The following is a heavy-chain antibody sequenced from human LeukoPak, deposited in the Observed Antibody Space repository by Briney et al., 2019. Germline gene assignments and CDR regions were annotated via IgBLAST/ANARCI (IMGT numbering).Heavy chain of an antibody. D-gene: IGHD3-10*01. V-gene: IGHV1-2*02. CDR1: GYTFTNYF. J-gene: IGHJ6*03. Sequence: ASVKVSCKASGYTFTNYFIHWVGQAPGQGLEWRGWINPNSGATNYAQRFQGRVTLTRDTSIRTVYMDLRSLRSDDTAVYYCVKTTGFGHNYCFYYMDVWGKGTTVTVSS. CDR2: INPNSGAT. CDR3: VKTTGFGHNYCFYYMDV.